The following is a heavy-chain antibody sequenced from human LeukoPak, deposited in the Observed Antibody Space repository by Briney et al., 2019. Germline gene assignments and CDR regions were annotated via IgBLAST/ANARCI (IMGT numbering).Heavy chain of an antibody. D-gene: IGHD5-12*01. V-gene: IGHV4-59*01. Sequence: SETLSLTCTVSGGSISSYYWSWIRQPPGKGLEWIGYIYYSGSTNYNPSLKSRVTISVDTSKNQFSLKLSFVTAADTAVYYCARVRGYSGYDDYYYYYGMDVWGQGTTVTVSS. J-gene: IGHJ6*02. CDR2: IYYSGST. CDR1: GGSISSYY. CDR3: ARVRGYSGYDDYYYYYGMDV.